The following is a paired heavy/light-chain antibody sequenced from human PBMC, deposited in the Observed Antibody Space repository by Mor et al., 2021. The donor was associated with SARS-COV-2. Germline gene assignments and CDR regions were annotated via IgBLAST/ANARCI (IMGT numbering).Light chain of an antibody. CDR2: SAS. V-gene: IGLV7-43*01. Sequence: QTVVTQEPSLTVSPGGTVTLTCASSTGAVTSGYYPHWFQQKPGQAPRALIYSASNKHSWTPARFSGSLLGGKAALTLSGVQPEDEADYYCLLYYDNTHLSLFGGGTKLTVL. CDR3: LLYYDNTHLSL. CDR1: TGAVTSGYY. J-gene: IGLJ3*02.
Heavy chain of an antibody. CDR1: GFTFSNAW. CDR3: TTYYESSAYYAY. Sequence: EVQLVESGGGLVKPGGSLRLSCAASGFTFSNAWMAWVRQAPGKGLEWVGRIWSNPDGGTTDYGAPVKGRVTISRDDSKNTLYLQMNSLKSEDTAVYYCTTYYESSAYYAYWGQGTLVTVSS. CDR2: IWSNPDGGTT. V-gene: IGHV3-15*01. D-gene: IGHD3-22*01. J-gene: IGHJ4*02.